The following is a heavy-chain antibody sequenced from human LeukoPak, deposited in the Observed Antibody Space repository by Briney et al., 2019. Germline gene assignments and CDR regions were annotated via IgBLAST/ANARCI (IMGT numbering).Heavy chain of an antibody. V-gene: IGHV3-66*01. CDR2: IYSGGST. J-gene: IGHJ6*03. Sequence: GGSLRLSCAASGFTFSSFGMSWVRQAPGKGLEWVSVIYSGGSTYYADSVKGRFTISRDNSKNTLYLQMNSLRAEDTAVYYCARWAGYCSGGSCYWDYYYYMDVWGKGTTVTISS. CDR3: ARWAGYCSGGSCYWDYYYYMDV. CDR1: GFTFSSFG. D-gene: IGHD2-15*01.